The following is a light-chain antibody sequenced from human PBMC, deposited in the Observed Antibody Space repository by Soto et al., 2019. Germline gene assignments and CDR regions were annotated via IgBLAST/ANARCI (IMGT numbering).Light chain of an antibody. CDR3: QQYGSSPPYT. CDR1: QSVSSSY. Sequence: EIVLTQSPGTLSLSPGERATLSCRASQSVSSSYLAWYQQKPGQAPRLLIYGASSRATGIPDRFSGSGSGTDFTLTFSRLEPEDFAVSYCQQYGSSPPYTFGQGTKLEIK. V-gene: IGKV3-20*01. CDR2: GAS. J-gene: IGKJ2*01.